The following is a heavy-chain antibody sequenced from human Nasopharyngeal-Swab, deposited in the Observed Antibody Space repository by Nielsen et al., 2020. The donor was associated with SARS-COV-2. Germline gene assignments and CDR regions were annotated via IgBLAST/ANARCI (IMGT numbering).Heavy chain of an antibody. CDR2: AGGNGGST. CDR3: AKKYGTRGWYVGLDY. CDR1: GFGFSAFA. V-gene: IGHV3-23*01. J-gene: IGHJ4*02. Sequence: GGSLRLPCAASGFGFSAFAMSWVRQAPGKGLEWVSAAGGNGGSTFYADSVRGRLTISRDNSKNTLYLQMNSLRAEDTALYYCAKKYGTRGWYVGLDYWGQGTQVTVSS. D-gene: IGHD6-19*01.